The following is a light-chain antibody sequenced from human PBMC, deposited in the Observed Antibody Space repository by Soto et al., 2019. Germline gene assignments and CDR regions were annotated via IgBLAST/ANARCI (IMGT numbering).Light chain of an antibody. Sequence: QSVLTQPASVSGSPGQSITVSCTGTSNDVGSYNYVSWYQQHPGKAPKLMIYEVSYRPSGVSDRFSGSKTGNTASLTISGLHPEDEATYYRSSFTRNSALEVLFGGGTQLTVL. V-gene: IGLV2-14*01. CDR3: SSFTRNSALEVL. J-gene: IGLJ2*01. CDR2: EVS. CDR1: SNDVGSYNY.